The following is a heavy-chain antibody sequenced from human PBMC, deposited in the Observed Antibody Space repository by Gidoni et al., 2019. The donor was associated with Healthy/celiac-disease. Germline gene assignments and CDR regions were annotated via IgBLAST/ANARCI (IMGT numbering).Heavy chain of an antibody. D-gene: IGHD5-18*01. J-gene: IGHJ4*02. CDR3: AKAYGGYSYGWFSY. CDR1: GFTFDDYA. Sequence: EVQLVESGGGLVQPGRSLRLSCAASGFTFDDYAMHWVRQAPGKGLEWVSGISWNSGSIGCADSVKGRFTISRDNAKNSLYLQMNSLRAEDTALYYCAKAYGGYSYGWFSYWGQGTLVTVSS. CDR2: ISWNSGSI. V-gene: IGHV3-9*01.